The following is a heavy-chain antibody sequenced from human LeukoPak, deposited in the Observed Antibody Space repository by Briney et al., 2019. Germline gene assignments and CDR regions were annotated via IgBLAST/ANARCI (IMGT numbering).Heavy chain of an antibody. D-gene: IGHD3-10*01. CDR1: GITLSIYG. CDR3: AKRGVVIRVILVGFHKEAYYFDS. J-gene: IGHJ4*02. Sequence: PGGSLRLSCAVSGITLSIYGMSWVRQAPGKGLEWVAGISDRGSRANYADSVKGRFTISTDHPKNTLYLQMNSLRAEDTAVYFCAKRGVVIRVILVGFHKEAYYFDSWGQGALVTVSS. CDR2: ISDRGSRA. V-gene: IGHV3-23*01.